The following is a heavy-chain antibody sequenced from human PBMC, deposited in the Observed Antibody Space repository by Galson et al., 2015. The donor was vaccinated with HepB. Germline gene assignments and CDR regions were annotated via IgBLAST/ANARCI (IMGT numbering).Heavy chain of an antibody. CDR1: GFTFSSYW. J-gene: IGHJ4*02. D-gene: IGHD5-12*01. Sequence: SLRLSCATSGFTFSSYWMSWARQAPGKGLEWVANIKQDGSEKNYVDSVKGRFTISRDNAKKSLYLQMNSLRAEDTAVYYCARRPYSGYGYFDYWGQGTLVTVSS. CDR2: IKQDGSEK. V-gene: IGHV3-7*01. CDR3: ARRPYSGYGYFDY.